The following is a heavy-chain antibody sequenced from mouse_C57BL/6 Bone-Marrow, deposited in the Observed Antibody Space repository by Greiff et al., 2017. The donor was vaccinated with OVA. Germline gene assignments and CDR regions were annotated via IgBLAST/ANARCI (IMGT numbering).Heavy chain of an antibody. CDR2: INPNNGGT. CDR1: GYTFTDYY. Sequence: EVQLQQSGPELVKPGASVKISCKASGYTFTDYYMNWVKQSHGKSLEWIGDINPNNGGTSYNQKFKGKATLTVDKSSSTAYMELRSLTSEDSAVYYCASPLRYFDYWGQGTTLTVSS. CDR3: ASPLRYFDY. J-gene: IGHJ2*01. V-gene: IGHV1-26*01.